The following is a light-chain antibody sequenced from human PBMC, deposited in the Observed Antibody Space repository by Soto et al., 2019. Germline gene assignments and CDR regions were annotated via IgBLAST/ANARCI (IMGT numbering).Light chain of an antibody. CDR1: QSVSSSY. CDR2: GAS. Sequence: EIVLTQSPGTLSLSPGARATLSCRASQSVSSSYLACYQQKPGQAPRLLIYGASSRATGIPDRFSGSGSRTDFNLTISRLNPEDFAVYYCQQYGSAPLTFGGGTKVEFK. J-gene: IGKJ4*01. CDR3: QQYGSAPLT. V-gene: IGKV3-20*01.